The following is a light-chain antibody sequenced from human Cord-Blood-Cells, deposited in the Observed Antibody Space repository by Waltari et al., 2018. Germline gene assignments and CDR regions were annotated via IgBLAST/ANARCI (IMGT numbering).Light chain of an antibody. CDR2: SAS. CDR1: QGISSY. J-gene: IGKJ1*01. V-gene: IGKV1-27*01. CDR3: QRTYKAP. Sequence: DIQLTQSPSSLSASVGDRVTIPCRVSQGISSYLNWYRQKPGTVPKLLIYSASNLQSGVPSRFSVSGSVTDFTLTISTLQPEEVATYYGQRTYKAPFGQGTKVEIK.